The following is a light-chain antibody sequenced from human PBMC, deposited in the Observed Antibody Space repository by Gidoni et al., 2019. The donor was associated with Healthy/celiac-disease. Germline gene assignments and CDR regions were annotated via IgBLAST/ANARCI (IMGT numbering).Light chain of an antibody. CDR3: SSYTSSSTLVV. J-gene: IGLJ2*01. V-gene: IGLV2-14*03. Sequence: QSALTQPASVSGSPGQSITISCTGTSSDVGGYNYVSWYPQHPGKAPKLMSYAVSNRPTGVSNRFSGSKSGNTASLTISGLQAEDEADYYCSSYTSSSTLVVFGGGTKLTVL. CDR1: SSDVGGYNY. CDR2: AVS.